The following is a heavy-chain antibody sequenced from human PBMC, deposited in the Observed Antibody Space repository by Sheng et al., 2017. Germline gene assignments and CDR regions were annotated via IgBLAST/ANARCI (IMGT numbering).Heavy chain of an antibody. CDR3: ASEGDGYNRGGITYYYYGMDV. V-gene: IGHV4-34*01. J-gene: IGHJ6*02. D-gene: IGHD3-16*01. Sequence: QVQLQQWGAGLLKPSETLSLTCAVYGGSFSGYYWSWIRQPPGKGLEWIGEINHSGSTNYNPSLKSRVTISVDTSKNQFSLKLSSVTAADTAVYYCASEGDGYNRGGITYYYYGMDVWGQGTTVTVSS. CDR2: INHSGST. CDR1: GGSFSGYY.